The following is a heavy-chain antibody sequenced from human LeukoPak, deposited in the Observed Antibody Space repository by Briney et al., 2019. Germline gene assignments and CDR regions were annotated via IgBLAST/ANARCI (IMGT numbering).Heavy chain of an antibody. D-gene: IGHD3-22*01. CDR3: ARDTSRGPRRSYYDSSGYTFGY. Sequence: GASVKVSCKASGGTFSSYAISWVRQAPGQGLEWMGGIIPIFGTANYAQKFQGRVTITADESTSTAYMELSSLRSEDTAVYYCARDTSRGPRRSYYDSSGYTFGYWGQGTLVTVSS. V-gene: IGHV1-69*13. J-gene: IGHJ4*02. CDR1: GGTFSSYA. CDR2: IIPIFGTA.